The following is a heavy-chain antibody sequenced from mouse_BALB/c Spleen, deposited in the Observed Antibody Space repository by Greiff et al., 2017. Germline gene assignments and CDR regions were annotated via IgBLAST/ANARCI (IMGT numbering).Heavy chain of an antibody. Sequence: EVQVVESGAELVKPGASVKLSCTASGFNIKDTYMHWVKQRPEQGLEWIGRIDPANGNTKYDPKFQGKATITADTSSNTAYLQLSSLTSEDTAVYYCASRNFYFDYWGQGTTLTVSS. CDR3: ASRNFYFDY. D-gene: IGHD2-1*01. V-gene: IGHV14-3*02. CDR1: GFNIKDTY. CDR2: IDPANGNT. J-gene: IGHJ2*01.